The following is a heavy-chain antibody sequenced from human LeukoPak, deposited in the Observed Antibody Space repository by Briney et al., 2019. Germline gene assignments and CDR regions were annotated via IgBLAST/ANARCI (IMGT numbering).Heavy chain of an antibody. CDR2: TYHSGTS. CDR1: GYSISTGYY. J-gene: IGHJ4*02. CDR3: ARLTIFGVVINY. Sequence: SETLSLTCAVSGYSISTGYYWGWVRQPPGEGLEWIGNTYHSGTSYYNPSLKSRVTISVDASKNQFSLKLSSVTAADTAVYYCARLTIFGVVINYWGQGTLVTVSS. D-gene: IGHD3-3*01. V-gene: IGHV4-38-2*01.